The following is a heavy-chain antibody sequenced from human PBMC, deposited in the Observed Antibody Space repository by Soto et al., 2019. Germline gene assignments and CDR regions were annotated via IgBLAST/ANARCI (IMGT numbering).Heavy chain of an antibody. V-gene: IGHV3-23*01. CDR1: GYIFSNYA. CDR3: AKAPNGDYLGAFDS. Sequence: EVQLLESGGGLVQPGGSLRLSCAASGYIFSNYAMAWFRQAPGLGLEWVSAISGSGANTRYSDSVKGRVIISRDNSKNTLYLQMNSLTAEDTAVYYCAKAPNGDYLGAFDSWGQGTLVTVSS. D-gene: IGHD4-17*01. CDR2: ISGSGANT. J-gene: IGHJ4*02.